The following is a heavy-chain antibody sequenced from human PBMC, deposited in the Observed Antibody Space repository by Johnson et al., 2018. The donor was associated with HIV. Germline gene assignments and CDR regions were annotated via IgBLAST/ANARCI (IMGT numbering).Heavy chain of an antibody. D-gene: IGHD6-6*01. CDR3: ANSYSSSSGNNDYAFDI. CDR2: IGTAGDT. Sequence: VQLVESGGGLVQSGGSLRLACVASGFIVGTKYMSWIRQAPGKGLEWVSAIGTAGDTYYPGSVKGRFTISRDNSKNTLYLQMNSLRAEDTAVYYCANSYSSSSGNNDYAFDIWGQGTMVTVSS. J-gene: IGHJ3*02. V-gene: IGHV3-66*02. CDR1: GFIVGTKY.